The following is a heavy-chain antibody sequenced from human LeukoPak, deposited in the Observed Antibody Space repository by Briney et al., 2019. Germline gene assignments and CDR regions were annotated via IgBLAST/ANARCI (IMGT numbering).Heavy chain of an antibody. D-gene: IGHD3-9*01. CDR1: GYTFTSYD. CDR3: ARGYDLLTGYYTPYWFDP. Sequence: ASVKVSCKASGYTFTSYDINWVRQATGQGLEWMGWISAYNGNTNYAQKLQGRVTMTTDTSTSTAYMELRSLTSDDTAVYYCARGYDLLTGYYTPYWFDPWGQGTLVTVSS. J-gene: IGHJ5*02. CDR2: ISAYNGNT. V-gene: IGHV1-18*01.